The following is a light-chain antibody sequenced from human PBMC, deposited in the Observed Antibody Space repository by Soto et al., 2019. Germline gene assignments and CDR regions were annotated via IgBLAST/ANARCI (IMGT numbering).Light chain of an antibody. Sequence: EIVLTQSPGTLSLSPGERATLSCRASPSVSSSYLAWYQQKPGTAPRLLIYGASSRATGIPDRFSGSGSGTDFTLTISRLEPEDLAVYYCQQYGSSPLTFGGGTKVEIK. CDR1: PSVSSSY. V-gene: IGKV3-20*01. CDR2: GAS. CDR3: QQYGSSPLT. J-gene: IGKJ4*01.